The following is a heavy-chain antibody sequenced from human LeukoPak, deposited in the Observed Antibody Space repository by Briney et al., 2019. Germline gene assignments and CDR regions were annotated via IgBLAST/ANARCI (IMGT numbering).Heavy chain of an antibody. CDR2: IYTSGST. CDR3: ARERAQYYMDV. Sequence: SETLSLTCTVPGGSISSGSYYWSWIRQPAGKGLEWIGRIYTSGSTNYNPSLKSRVTISVDTSKNQFSLKLSSVTAADTAVYYCARERAQYYMDVWGKGTTVTISS. V-gene: IGHV4-61*02. J-gene: IGHJ6*03. CDR1: GGSISSGSYY.